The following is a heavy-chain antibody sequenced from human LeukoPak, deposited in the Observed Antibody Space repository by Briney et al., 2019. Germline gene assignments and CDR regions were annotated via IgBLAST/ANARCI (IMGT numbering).Heavy chain of an antibody. D-gene: IGHD3-22*01. CDR3: AKSPSYDSSGYYYVYYFDY. CDR2: ISYDGSNK. J-gene: IGHJ4*02. V-gene: IGHV3-30*07. CDR1: GFTFSSYA. Sequence: PGGSLRLSCAASGFTFSSYAMHWVRQAPGKGLEWVAVISYDGSNKYYADSVKGRFTISRDNSKNTLYLQMNSLRVEDTAVYYCAKSPSYDSSGYYYVYYFDYWGQGTLVTVSS.